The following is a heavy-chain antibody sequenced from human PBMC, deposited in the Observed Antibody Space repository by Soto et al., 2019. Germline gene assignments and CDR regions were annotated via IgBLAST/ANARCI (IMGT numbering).Heavy chain of an antibody. D-gene: IGHD2-2*02. CDR3: AREYTAWPLAYGLDV. V-gene: IGHV3-33*01. Sequence: GGSLRLSCAASGFTFGNYGMHWVRQAPGKGLEWVAVIWFDGNKQHYADSVKGRFTISRDNSKNTLYVQMTSLRAEDTAVYYCAREYTAWPLAYGLDVWGQGTTVTVSS. CDR1: GFTFGNYG. CDR2: IWFDGNKQ. J-gene: IGHJ6*02.